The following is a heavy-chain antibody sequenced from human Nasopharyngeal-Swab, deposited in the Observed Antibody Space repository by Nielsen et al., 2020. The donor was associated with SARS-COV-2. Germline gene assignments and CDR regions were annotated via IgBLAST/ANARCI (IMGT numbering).Heavy chain of an antibody. D-gene: IGHD3-16*01. CDR2: ISYDGGNK. J-gene: IGHJ4*02. V-gene: IGHV3-30-3*01. CDR3: ARDWGAGYDY. CDR1: GFTFSSYA. Sequence: GESLKISCAASGFTFSSYAMHWVRQAPGKGLEWVAVISYDGGNKYYADSVKGRFTISRDNSKNTLYLQMNSLRAEDTAVYYCARDWGAGYDYWGQGTLVTVSS.